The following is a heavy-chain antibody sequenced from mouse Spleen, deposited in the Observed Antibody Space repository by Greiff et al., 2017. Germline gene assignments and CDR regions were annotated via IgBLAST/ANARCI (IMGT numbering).Heavy chain of an antibody. CDR2: IDPSDSET. CDR3: AGPRQLGDPWFAY. CDR1: GYTFTSYW. D-gene: IGHD3-2*01. V-gene: IGHV1-52*01. Sequence: QVQLQQPGAELVRPGSSVKLSCKASGYTFTSYWMHWVKQRPIQGLEWIGNIDPSDSETHYNQKFKDKATLTVDKSSSTAYMQLSSLTSEDSAVYYCAGPRQLGDPWFAYWGQGTLVTVSA. J-gene: IGHJ3*01.